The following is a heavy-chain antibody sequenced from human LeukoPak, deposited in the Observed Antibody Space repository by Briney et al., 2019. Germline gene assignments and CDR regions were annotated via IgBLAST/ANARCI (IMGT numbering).Heavy chain of an antibody. CDR1: GYTFTSYD. Sequence: GASVKVSCKASGYTFTSYDINWVRQATGQGLEWMGWMNPNSGNTGYAQKFQGRVTMTRNTSISTAYMELSSLRSEDTAVYYCARAISAATYWVTTFDYWGQGTLVTVSS. J-gene: IGHJ4*02. CDR3: ARAISAATYWVTTFDY. CDR2: MNPNSGNT. V-gene: IGHV1-8*01. D-gene: IGHD6-25*01.